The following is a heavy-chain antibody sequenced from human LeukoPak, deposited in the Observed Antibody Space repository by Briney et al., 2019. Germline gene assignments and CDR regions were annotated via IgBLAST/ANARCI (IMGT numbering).Heavy chain of an antibody. D-gene: IGHD6-19*01. J-gene: IGHJ4*02. V-gene: IGHV3-21*01. CDR2: ISSSSSYI. CDR1: EFTFSSYS. CDR3: ARDGDSSGWFYFDY. Sequence: PGGSLRLSCAASEFTFSSYSMNWVRQAPGKGLEWVSSISSSSSYIYYADSVKGRFTISRDNAKNSLYLQMNSLRAEDTAVYYCARDGDSSGWFYFDYWGQGTLVTVSS.